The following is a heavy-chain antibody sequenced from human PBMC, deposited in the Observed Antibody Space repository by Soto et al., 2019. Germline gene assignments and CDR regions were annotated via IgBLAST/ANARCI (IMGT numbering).Heavy chain of an antibody. CDR3: AGGRAAAANPRKHWYGP. V-gene: IGHV1-8*01. D-gene: IGHD6-13*01. J-gene: IGHJ5*02. CDR1: GYTFTSYD. Sequence: GASVKFSCKASGYTFTSYDINWARQVTGQGLEWMGWMNPNSGNTGYAQKFQGRVTMTRNTSISIADMELSSLRSADTAVYYCAGGRAAAANPRKHWYGPWATGTLVTMSS. CDR2: MNPNSGNT.